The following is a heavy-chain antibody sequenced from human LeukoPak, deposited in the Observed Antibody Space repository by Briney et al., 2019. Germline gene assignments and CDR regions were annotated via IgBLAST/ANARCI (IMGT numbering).Heavy chain of an antibody. CDR2: INHSGST. V-gene: IGHV4-39*07. CDR3: ARRASYYDYVWGSYRLDY. D-gene: IGHD3-16*02. J-gene: IGHJ4*02. CDR1: GDSISSSSYY. Sequence: SETLSLTCTVSGDSISSSSYYWSWIRQPPGKGLEWIGEINHSGSTNYNPSLKSRVTISVDTSKNQFSLKLSSVTAADTAVYYCARRASYYDYVWGSYRLDYWGQGTLVTVSS.